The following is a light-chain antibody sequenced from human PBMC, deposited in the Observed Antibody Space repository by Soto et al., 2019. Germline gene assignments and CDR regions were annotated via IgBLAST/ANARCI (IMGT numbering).Light chain of an antibody. CDR2: RNN. V-gene: IGLV1-47*01. CDR3: AAWDDSLSDVI. CDR1: SSNIGSNY. Sequence: QSVLTQPPSASGTPGQRVTISCSGSSSNIGSNYVYWHQQLPGTAPKLLIYRNNQRPSGVPDRFSGSKSGTSASLAISGLRSEDEADYYCAAWDDSLSDVIFGGGTKVTVL. J-gene: IGLJ2*01.